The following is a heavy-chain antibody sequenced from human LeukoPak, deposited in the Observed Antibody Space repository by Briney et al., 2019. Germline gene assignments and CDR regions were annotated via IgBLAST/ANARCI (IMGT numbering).Heavy chain of an antibody. D-gene: IGHD3-22*01. Sequence: SETLSLTCTVSGGSVGSAGYYWSWIRQPPGKGLEWIGYIYYSGSTNYNPSLRSRVTISVDTSKKHFSLKLNSVTTADTAVYYCAREPAYYYDSSGYDTDYWGQGTLVTVSS. CDR1: GGSVGSAGYY. V-gene: IGHV4-61*03. CDR3: AREPAYYYDSSGYDTDY. J-gene: IGHJ4*02. CDR2: IYYSGST.